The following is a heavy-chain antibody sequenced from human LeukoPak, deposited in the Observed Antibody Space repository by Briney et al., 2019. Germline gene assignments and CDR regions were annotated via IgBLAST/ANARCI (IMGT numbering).Heavy chain of an antibody. CDR3: ARYSSSWYRPAELDY. CDR2: ISAYNGNT. D-gene: IGHD6-13*01. V-gene: IGHV1-18*01. J-gene: IGHJ4*02. Sequence: ASVKVSCKASGYTFTSYGISWVRQAPGQGLEWMGWISAYNGNTNYAQKLQGRVTMTTDTSTSTAYMELRSLRSDDTAVYYCARYSSSWYRPAELDYWGQGTLVTVSS. CDR1: GYTFTSYG.